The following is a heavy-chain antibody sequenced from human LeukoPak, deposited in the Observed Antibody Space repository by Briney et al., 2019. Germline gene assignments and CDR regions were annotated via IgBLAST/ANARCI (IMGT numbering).Heavy chain of an antibody. CDR3: AREVEWFGELYLDY. D-gene: IGHD3-10*01. CDR1: GYTFTSYD. Sequence: ASVKVSCKASGYTFTSYDINWVRQATGQGLEWMGWISAYNGNTNYAQKLQGRVTMTTDTSTSTAYMELRSLRSDDTAVYYCAREVEWFGELYLDYWGQGTLVTVSS. J-gene: IGHJ4*02. V-gene: IGHV1-18*01. CDR2: ISAYNGNT.